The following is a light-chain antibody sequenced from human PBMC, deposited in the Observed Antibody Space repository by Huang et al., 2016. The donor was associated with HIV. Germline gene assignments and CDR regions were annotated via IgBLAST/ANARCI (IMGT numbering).Light chain of an antibody. CDR1: QRVSSN. CDR3: QQYNKWPLT. V-gene: IGKV3D-15*01. Sequence: VMTQSPATLSVSPGERATLSCRASQRVSSNLAWYQQKPGQTPRLLIYGASPTATGIPARFSGSGSGTEFTLTISSLQSEDFAVYYCQQYNKWPLTFGGGTKVEIK. CDR2: GAS. J-gene: IGKJ4*01.